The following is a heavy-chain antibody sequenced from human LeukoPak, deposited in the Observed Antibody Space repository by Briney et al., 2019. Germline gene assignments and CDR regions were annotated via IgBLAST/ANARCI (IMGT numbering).Heavy chain of an antibody. V-gene: IGHV4-34*01. CDR3: ARVGGGITIFGVVIPNWFDP. Sequence: SETLSLTCAVYGGSFSGYYWSWIRQPPGKGLEWIGEINHSGSTNYNPSLKSRVTISVDTSKNQLSLKLSSVTAADTAVYYCARVGGGITIFGVVIPNWFDPWGQGTLVTVSS. J-gene: IGHJ5*02. CDR2: INHSGST. CDR1: GGSFSGYY. D-gene: IGHD3-3*01.